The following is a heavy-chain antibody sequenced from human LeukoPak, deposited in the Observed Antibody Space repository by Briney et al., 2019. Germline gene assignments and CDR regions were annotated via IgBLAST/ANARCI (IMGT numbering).Heavy chain of an antibody. D-gene: IGHD3-16*01. J-gene: IGHJ4*02. CDR1: GGSISSYY. Sequence: SETLSLTCTVSGGSISSYYWSWIRQPPGEGLEWIGYVHYSGSTNYNPSLKSRVTISVDTSKNQFSLRLSSVTAADTAVYYCARDMITFGGVPPFEYWGQGTLVTVSS. CDR3: ARDMITFGGVPPFEY. CDR2: VHYSGST. V-gene: IGHV4-59*01.